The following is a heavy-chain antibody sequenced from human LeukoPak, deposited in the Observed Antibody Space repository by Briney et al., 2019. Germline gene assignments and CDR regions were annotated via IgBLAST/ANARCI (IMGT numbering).Heavy chain of an antibody. J-gene: IGHJ4*02. CDR2: ISGSGGST. Sequence: PGGSLRLSCAASTLTFSSYVMTWVRQAPGKGLEWVSAISGSGGSTYYADSVKGRFTISRDNSKNTLYLQMNSLRAEDTAVYYCAKAGYSSGQGYWGQGTLVTVSS. CDR3: AKAGYSSGQGY. D-gene: IGHD6-19*01. CDR1: TLTFSSYV. V-gene: IGHV3-23*01.